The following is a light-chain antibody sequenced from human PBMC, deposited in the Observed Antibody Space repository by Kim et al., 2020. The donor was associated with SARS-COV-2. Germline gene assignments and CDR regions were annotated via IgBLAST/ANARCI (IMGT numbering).Light chain of an antibody. Sequence: FSPWERATLSCRASQSVYADYLAWYQQKPGQAPTLLISGASNRATGLPDRFSASGSGTDFSLTISRVEPVDFAVYYCQQFGHSPYTFGQGTKLEI. CDR1: QSVYADY. CDR2: GAS. J-gene: IGKJ2*01. V-gene: IGKV3-20*01. CDR3: QQFGHSPYT.